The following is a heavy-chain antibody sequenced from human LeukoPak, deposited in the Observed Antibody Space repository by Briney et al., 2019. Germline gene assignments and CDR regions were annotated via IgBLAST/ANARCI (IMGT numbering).Heavy chain of an antibody. J-gene: IGHJ4*02. V-gene: IGHV1-69*04. CDR2: IIPILGIA. CDR3: ARSGDYDSSGYQYY. D-gene: IGHD3-22*01. CDR1: GGTFSSYA. Sequence: ASVKVSCKASGGTFSSYAISRVRRAPGQGLEWMGRIIPILGIANYAQKFQGRVTITADKSTSTAYMELSSLRSEDTAVYYCARSGDYDSSGYQYYWGQGTLVTVSS.